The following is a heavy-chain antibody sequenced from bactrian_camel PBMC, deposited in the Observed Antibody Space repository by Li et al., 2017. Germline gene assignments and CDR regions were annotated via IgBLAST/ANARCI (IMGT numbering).Heavy chain of an antibody. CDR2: IDSEGST. CDR1: TYAYRC. J-gene: IGHJ4*01. CDR3: AAATSVVTVIVGPICSYTD. V-gene: IGHV3S53*01. Sequence: HVQLVESGGGSVQSGGSLRLSCAASTYAYRCKGWFRQAPGKEREGVAAIDSEGSTSYADSVKGRFTISQDNAKNTLYLQMNSLKHEDTATYYCAAATSVVTVIVGPICSYTDWGQGTQVTVS. D-gene: IGHD2*01.